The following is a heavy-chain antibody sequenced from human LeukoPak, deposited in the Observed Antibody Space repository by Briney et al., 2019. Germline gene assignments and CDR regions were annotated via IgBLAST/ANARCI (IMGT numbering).Heavy chain of an antibody. CDR3: ARGPGGYCSGGSCYGYYYYYMDV. J-gene: IGHJ6*03. CDR2: INPSGGST. Sequence: ASVKVSCKASGHTFIGYNMHWVRQAPGQGLEWMGIINPSGGSTSYAQKFQGRVTMTRDTSTSTVYMELSSLRSEDTAVYYCARGPGGYCSGGSCYGYYYYYMDVWGKGTTVTISS. V-gene: IGHV1-46*01. D-gene: IGHD2-15*01. CDR1: GHTFIGYN.